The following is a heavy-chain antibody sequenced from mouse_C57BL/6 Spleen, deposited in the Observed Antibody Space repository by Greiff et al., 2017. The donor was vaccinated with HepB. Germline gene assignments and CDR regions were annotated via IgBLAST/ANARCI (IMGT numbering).Heavy chain of an antibody. Sequence: VKVVESGPGLVAPSQSLSITCTVSGFSLTSYGVHWVRQPPGKGLEWLVVIWSDGSTTYNSALKSRLSISKDNSKSQVFLKMNSLQTDDTAMYYCARQSSNFGLYWYFDVWGTGTTVTVSS. V-gene: IGHV2-6-1*01. CDR2: IWSDGST. D-gene: IGHD2-5*01. J-gene: IGHJ1*03. CDR3: ARQSSNFGLYWYFDV. CDR1: GFSLTSYG.